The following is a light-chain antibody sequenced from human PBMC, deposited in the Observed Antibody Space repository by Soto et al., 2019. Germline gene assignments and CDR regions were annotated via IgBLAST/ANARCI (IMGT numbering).Light chain of an antibody. J-gene: IGKJ5*01. CDR2: GSF. Sequence: EIVMTQSPATLSVSPGERATLSCRASQSVSIDLAWYQQKPGQAPRLLIVGSFARATGIPARFSGSGSGSEFTLTISGLQSEDFAVYYCQQYNDRPPITFGQGTRLEIK. CDR1: QSVSID. V-gene: IGKV3-15*01. CDR3: QQYNDRPPIT.